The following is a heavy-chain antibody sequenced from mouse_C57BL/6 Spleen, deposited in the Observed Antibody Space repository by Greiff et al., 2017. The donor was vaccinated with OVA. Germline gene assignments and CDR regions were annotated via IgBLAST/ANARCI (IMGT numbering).Heavy chain of an antibody. CDR1: GYTFTSYW. CDR2: IDPSDSYT. V-gene: IGHV1-59*01. D-gene: IGHD1-1*01. CDR3: AIEGVLLRSVYAMDY. J-gene: IGHJ4*01. Sequence: VQLQQPGAELVRPGASVKLSCKASGYTFTSYWMHWVKQRPGQGLEWIGVIDPSDSYTNYNQKFKGKATLTVDKSSSTAYMQLSSLTSEASAFYYCAIEGVLLRSVYAMDYWGQGTSVTVSS.